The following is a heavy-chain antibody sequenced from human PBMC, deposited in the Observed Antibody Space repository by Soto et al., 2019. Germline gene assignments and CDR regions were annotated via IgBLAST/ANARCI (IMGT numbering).Heavy chain of an antibody. CDR2: IWYDGSNK. CDR1: GFTFSSYG. D-gene: IGHD6-19*01. J-gene: IGHJ3*02. Sequence: GGSLRLSCAASGFTFSSYGMHWVRQAPGKGLEWVAVIWYDGSNKYYADSVKGRFTISRDNSKNTLYLQMNSLRAEDTAVYYCARESSGFSDAFDIWGQGTMVTVSS. V-gene: IGHV3-33*01. CDR3: ARESSGFSDAFDI.